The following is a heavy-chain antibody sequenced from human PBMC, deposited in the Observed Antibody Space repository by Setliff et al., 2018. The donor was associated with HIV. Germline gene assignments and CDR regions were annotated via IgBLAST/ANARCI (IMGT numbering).Heavy chain of an antibody. Sequence: GGSLRLSCAASGFTFDDYAMHWVRQVAGKGLEWVAGISWNSDTIGYADSVKGRFTISRDNVENTLYLEINSLRVEDTGVYYCATDRDGWYNPHLYSWGQGTLVTVSS. J-gene: IGHJ4*02. CDR2: ISWNSDTI. V-gene: IGHV3-9*01. CDR3: ATDRDGWYNPHLYS. D-gene: IGHD6-19*01. CDR1: GFTFDDYA.